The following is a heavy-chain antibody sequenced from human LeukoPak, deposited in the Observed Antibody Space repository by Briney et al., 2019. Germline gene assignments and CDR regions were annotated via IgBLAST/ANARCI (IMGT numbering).Heavy chain of an antibody. V-gene: IGHV3-11*01. D-gene: IGHD1-26*01. CDR3: ATSIVGFTYDEHFQH. Sequence: GGSLRFSCAASGFNFNDYYMTWIRQAPGKGLEWLSFITGGGITTSYVDSVRGRFTISRDNSKNTLYLQLNSLRVEDTAVYYCATSIVGFTYDEHFQHWGQGTLVTVSS. J-gene: IGHJ1*01. CDR2: ITGGGITT. CDR1: GFNFNDYY.